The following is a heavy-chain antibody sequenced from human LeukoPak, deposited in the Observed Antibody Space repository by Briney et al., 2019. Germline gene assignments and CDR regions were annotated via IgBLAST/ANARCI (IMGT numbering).Heavy chain of an antibody. CDR1: GFTFSDYA. D-gene: IGHD3-10*01. V-gene: IGHV3-23*01. Sequence: GGSLRLSCAASGFTFSDYAMSWVRQPPGEGLQSVSGIIAAGGTTYYADSVKGRSTISRDKSTSTLYLQMNSLRAEDTAVYYCAKDRVGGSNTRAKGFDYWGQGTPVTVSS. CDR3: AKDRVGGSNTRAKGFDY. CDR2: IIAAGGTT. J-gene: IGHJ4*02.